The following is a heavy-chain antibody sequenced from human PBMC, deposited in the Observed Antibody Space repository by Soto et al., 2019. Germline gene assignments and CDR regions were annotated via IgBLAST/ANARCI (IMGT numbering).Heavy chain of an antibody. D-gene: IGHD6-25*01. Sequence: PGGSLRLSCAASGFTFSNYNMNWVRQAPGKGLEWVSFISSSGSYIYYADSVKGRFTISRDNAKNSLYLQMNSLRAEDTAVYYCARAALLNWFDPWGQGTLVTVSS. CDR2: ISSSGSYI. J-gene: IGHJ5*02. V-gene: IGHV3-21*01. CDR3: ARAALLNWFDP. CDR1: GFTFSNYN.